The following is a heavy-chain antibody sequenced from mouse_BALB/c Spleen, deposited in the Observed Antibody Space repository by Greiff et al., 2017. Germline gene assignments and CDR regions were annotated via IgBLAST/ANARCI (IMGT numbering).Heavy chain of an antibody. D-gene: IGHD2-1*01. CDR2: INSNGGST. CDR1: GFTFSSYG. Sequence: EVQVVESGGGLVQPGGSLKLSCAASGFTFSSYGMSWVRQTPDKRLELVATINSNGGSTYYPDSVKGRFTISRDNAKNTLYLQMSSLKSEDTAMYYCARDNYGNSWFAYWGQGTLVTVAA. J-gene: IGHJ3*01. V-gene: IGHV5-6-3*01. CDR3: ARDNYGNSWFAY.